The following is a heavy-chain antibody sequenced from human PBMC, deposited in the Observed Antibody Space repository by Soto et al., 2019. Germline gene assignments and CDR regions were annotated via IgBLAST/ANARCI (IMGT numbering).Heavy chain of an antibody. Sequence: ASVKVSCKASGYTFTSYDINWVRQATGQGLEWMGWMNPNSGNTGYAQKFQGRVTMTRNTSISTAYMELSSLRSEDTAVYYCARFPIIYDFGSGYPTSNWFDPWGQGTLVTVSS. D-gene: IGHD3-3*01. V-gene: IGHV1-8*01. CDR1: GYTFTSYD. CDR2: MNPNSGNT. J-gene: IGHJ5*02. CDR3: ARFPIIYDFGSGYPTSNWFDP.